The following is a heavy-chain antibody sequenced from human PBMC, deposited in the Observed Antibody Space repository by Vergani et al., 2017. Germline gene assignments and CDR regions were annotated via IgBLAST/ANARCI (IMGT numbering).Heavy chain of an antibody. D-gene: IGHD6-6*01. CDR2: IFSNDEK. CDR1: GFSLSNARMG. Sequence: QVTLKESGPVLVKPTETLTLTCTVSGFSLSNARMGVSWIRQPPGKALEWLAHIFSNDEKSYSTSLKSRLTISKYTSKSQVVLTMTNMDPVDTATYYCAPVEYSSSSGAFDIWGQGTMVTVSS. V-gene: IGHV2-26*01. CDR3: APVEYSSSSGAFDI. J-gene: IGHJ3*02.